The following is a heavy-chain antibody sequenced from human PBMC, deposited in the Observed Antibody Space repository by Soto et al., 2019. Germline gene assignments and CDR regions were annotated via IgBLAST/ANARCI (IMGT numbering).Heavy chain of an antibody. J-gene: IGHJ6*02. CDR3: ARDRGYDAHDYSDNAMDV. V-gene: IGHV3-21*01. CDR1: GFTFRTYT. CDR2: IRGFSPYT. D-gene: IGHD2-21*01. Sequence: GGSLELSCFSSGFTFRTYTMNWVRQAPGQGLEWVSGIRGFSPYTFYSESVKGRFTISRDNAKNSLYLQMNSLRAEDTAVYYCARDRGYDAHDYSDNAMDVWGQGTTVTVSS.